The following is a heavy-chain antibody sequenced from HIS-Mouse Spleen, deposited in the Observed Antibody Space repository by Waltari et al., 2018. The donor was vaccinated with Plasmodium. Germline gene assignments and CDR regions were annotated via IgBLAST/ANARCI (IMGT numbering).Heavy chain of an antibody. D-gene: IGHD6-13*01. CDR2: RKQDGSEK. V-gene: IGHV3-7*01. Sequence: EVHLVDSGGGLVQPGGSLRLSCAASGFPFSRYWRSWVRQGPGKVLEWVANRKQDGSEKYYVDSVKGRFTISRDNAKNSLYLQMNSLRAEDTAVYYCASSWYWYFDLWGRGTLVTVSS. CDR3: ASSWYWYFDL. CDR1: GFPFSRYW. J-gene: IGHJ2*01.